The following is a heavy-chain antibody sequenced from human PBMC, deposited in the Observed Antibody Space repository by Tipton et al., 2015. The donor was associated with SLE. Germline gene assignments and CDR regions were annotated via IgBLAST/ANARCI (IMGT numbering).Heavy chain of an antibody. J-gene: IGHJ2*01. CDR1: GGSISSSSYY. V-gene: IGHV4-39*07. CDR2: IYYSGNT. CDR3: ARRLVAAANDWYFGL. D-gene: IGHD2-2*01. Sequence: TLSLTCTVSGGSISSSSYYWGWIRQPPGKGLGWIGSIYYSGNTYYNPSLKSRVTISVDTSKNQFSLKLSSVTAADTAVYYCARRLVAAANDWYFGLWGRGTLVTVSP.